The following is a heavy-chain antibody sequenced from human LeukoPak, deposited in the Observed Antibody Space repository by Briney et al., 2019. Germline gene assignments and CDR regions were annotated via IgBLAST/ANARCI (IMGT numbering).Heavy chain of an antibody. CDR2: ITGTGSNT. CDR1: GFTFSTYG. CDR3: ARDGRGYSDYDFRYFDY. V-gene: IGHV3-23*01. J-gene: IGHJ4*02. D-gene: IGHD5-12*01. Sequence: GGSLRLSCAASGFTFSTYGMGWVRQAPGKGLEWVSAITGTGSNTYYADSVRGRFTISRDNSKNTLFLQMNSLRVEDTAVYYCARDGRGYSDYDFRYFDYWGQGTLVTVSS.